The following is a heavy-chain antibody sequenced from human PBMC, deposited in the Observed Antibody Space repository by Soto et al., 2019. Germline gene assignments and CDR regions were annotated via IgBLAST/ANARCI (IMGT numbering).Heavy chain of an antibody. CDR3: GRDTVTTSLDYYYYYGMDV. CDR1: GYTFTSYY. CDR2: INPSGGST. J-gene: IGHJ6*02. Sequence: ASVKVSCKASGYTFTSYYMHWVRQAPGQGLEWMGIINPSGGSTSYAQKFQGRVTMTRDTSTSTVYMELSSLRSEDTAVYYCGRDTVTTSLDYYYYYGMDVWGQGTTVTVSS. V-gene: IGHV1-46*01. D-gene: IGHD4-17*01.